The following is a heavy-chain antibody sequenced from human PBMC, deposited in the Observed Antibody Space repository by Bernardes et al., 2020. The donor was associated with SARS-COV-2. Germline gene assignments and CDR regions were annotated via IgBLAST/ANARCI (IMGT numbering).Heavy chain of an antibody. CDR2: ISGDGRTT. Sequence: GSLRLSCAASGFTFSSYWMHWVRQAPGKGLVWVSRISGDGRTTTYADSVQGRFTISRDNARNTPYLQMNSLRDEDTAVYYCVRGPSDGHGRFEYWGQGTLGTVSS. J-gene: IGHJ4*02. CDR3: VRGPSDGHGRFEY. V-gene: IGHV3-74*01. CDR1: GFTFSSYW.